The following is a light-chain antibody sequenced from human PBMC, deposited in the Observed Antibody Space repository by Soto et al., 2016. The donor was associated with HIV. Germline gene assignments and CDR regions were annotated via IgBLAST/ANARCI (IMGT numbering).Light chain of an antibody. Sequence: DIQMTQSPATLSASIGDRVTITCRASQSISRWLAWYQQKPGKAPEPLIYRASTLESGVPSRFSGSGSDTEFTLTISSLQPDDFATYYCQHYDGYSPTWAFGQGTKV. CDR3: QHYDGYSPTWA. J-gene: IGKJ1*01. V-gene: IGKV1-5*03. CDR1: QSISRW. CDR2: RAS.